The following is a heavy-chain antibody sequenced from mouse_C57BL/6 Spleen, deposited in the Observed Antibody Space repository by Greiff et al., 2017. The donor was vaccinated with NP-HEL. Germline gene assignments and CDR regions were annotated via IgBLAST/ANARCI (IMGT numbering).Heavy chain of an antibody. CDR2: IYPGDGDT. Sequence: VQLPQSGPELVKPGASVKLSCKASGYAFSSSWMNWVKQRPGKGLEWIGRIYPGDGDTNYNGKFKGKATLTADKSSSTAYMQLSSLTSEDSAVYFCVRWRLRAYWGQGTLVTVSA. CDR1: GYAFSSSW. D-gene: IGHD2-13*01. V-gene: IGHV1-82*01. J-gene: IGHJ3*01. CDR3: VRWRLRAY.